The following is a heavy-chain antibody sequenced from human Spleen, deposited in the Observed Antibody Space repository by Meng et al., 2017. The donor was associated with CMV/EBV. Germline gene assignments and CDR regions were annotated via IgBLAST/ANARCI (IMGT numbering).Heavy chain of an antibody. D-gene: IGHD3-3*01. Sequence: GESLKISCAASGFTFSSYWMHWVRQAPGKGLVWVSRINSDGSSTSYADSVKGRFTISRDNAKNSLYLQMNSLRAEDTAVYYCARDAGILELDFDIWGQGTMVTVSS. V-gene: IGHV3-74*01. CDR2: INSDGSST. CDR1: GFTFSSYW. CDR3: ARDAGILELDFDI. J-gene: IGHJ3*02.